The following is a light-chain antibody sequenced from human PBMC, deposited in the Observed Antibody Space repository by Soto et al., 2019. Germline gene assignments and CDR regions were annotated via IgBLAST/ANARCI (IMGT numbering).Light chain of an antibody. V-gene: IGLV1-47*01. CDR1: RSNVVSNW. J-gene: IGLJ2*01. CDR2: RNN. CDR3: AARDDSLSGVV. Sequence: QSVLTQLPSASATPGQRVTISCSGSRSNVVSNWVFWYQQLPGTAPKLLIYRNNLRPSGVPDRFSGSKSGTSASLAISGLRAEDEADYYCAARDDSLSGVVFGGGTKLTVL.